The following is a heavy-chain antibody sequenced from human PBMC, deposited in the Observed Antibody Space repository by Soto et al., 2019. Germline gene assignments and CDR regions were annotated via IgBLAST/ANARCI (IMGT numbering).Heavy chain of an antibody. J-gene: IGHJ5*02. CDR3: ARGLYSSSLRRYNWFDP. CDR2: INHSGST. CDR1: GGSFSGYY. V-gene: IGHV4-34*01. Sequence: PSETLSLTCAVYGGSFSGYYWSWIRQPPGKGPEWIGEINHSGSTNYNPSLKSRVTISVDTSKNQFSLKLSSVTAADTAVYYCARGLYSSSLRRYNWFDPWGQGTLVTVSS. D-gene: IGHD6-6*01.